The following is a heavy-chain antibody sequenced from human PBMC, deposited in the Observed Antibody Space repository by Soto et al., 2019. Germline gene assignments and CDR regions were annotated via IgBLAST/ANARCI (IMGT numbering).Heavy chain of an antibody. J-gene: IGHJ6*02. V-gene: IGHV4-30-2*01. CDR2: IYHSGST. CDR3: ARGDHYYGMDV. CDR1: GGSIGSGGYS. Sequence: QLQLQESGSGLVKPSQTLSLTCAVSGGSIGSGGYSWSWIRQPPGKGLEWIGYIYHSGSTYYNPSLKSRVTISVDRSKNQFSLKLSSVTAADTAVYYCARGDHYYGMDVWGQGTTVTVSS.